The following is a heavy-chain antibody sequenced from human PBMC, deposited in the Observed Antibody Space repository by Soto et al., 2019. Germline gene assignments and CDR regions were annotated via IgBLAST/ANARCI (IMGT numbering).Heavy chain of an antibody. J-gene: IGHJ5*02. CDR3: ARDHMKSDHGNWFDA. CDR1: GYSFTSYW. Sequence: GESLKISCKGSGYSFTSYWIGWVRQMPGKGLEWMGIIYPGDSDTRYSPSFQGQVTISADKSISTAYLQWSSLKASDTAMYYCARDHMKSDHGNWFDAWGQGTLVTVSS. CDR2: IYPGDSDT. V-gene: IGHV5-51*01.